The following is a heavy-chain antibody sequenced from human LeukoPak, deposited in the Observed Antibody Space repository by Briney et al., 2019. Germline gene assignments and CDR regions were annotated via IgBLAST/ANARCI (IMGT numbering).Heavy chain of an antibody. CDR2: ISGSVSGSGDST. CDR3: AKGKVNHDGALDI. D-gene: IGHD3-16*01. V-gene: IGHV3-23*01. J-gene: IGHJ3*02. CDR1: GFTFSSYA. Sequence: PGGSLRLSCAASGFTFSSYAMSWVRQAPGKGLEWVSEISGSVSGSGDSTHYADSVKGRFTISRDNSKKTLFLQMNSLRAEDTAVYYCAKGKVNHDGALDIWGQGTVVTVSS.